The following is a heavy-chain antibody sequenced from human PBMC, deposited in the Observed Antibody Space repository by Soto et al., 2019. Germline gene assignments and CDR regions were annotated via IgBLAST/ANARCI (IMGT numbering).Heavy chain of an antibody. CDR3: ARGVKWLVTRGYYYMDV. J-gene: IGHJ6*03. D-gene: IGHD6-19*01. V-gene: IGHV4-31*03. CDR2: IYYSGST. CDR1: GGSISSGGYY. Sequence: PSETLSLTCTVSGGSISSGGYYWSWIRQHPGKGLEWIGYIYYSGSTYYNPSLKSRVTISVDTSKNQFSLKLSSVTAADTAVYYCARGVKWLVTRGYYYMDVWGKGTTVTVSS.